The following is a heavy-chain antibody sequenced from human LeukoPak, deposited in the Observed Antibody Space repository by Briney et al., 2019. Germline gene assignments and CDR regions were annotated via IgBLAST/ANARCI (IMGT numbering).Heavy chain of an antibody. D-gene: IGHD6-19*01. CDR3: ASPSSGQSFDI. Sequence: GGSLRLSCAASGFTVSSNYMNWVRQASGKGLEWVSVIYTGGNTYYADSVKGRFTISRDNSKNTLYLQMHSLRAEDTAVYYCASPSSGQSFDIWGQGTMVTVSS. CDR2: IYTGGNT. CDR1: GFTVSSNY. V-gene: IGHV3-53*01. J-gene: IGHJ3*02.